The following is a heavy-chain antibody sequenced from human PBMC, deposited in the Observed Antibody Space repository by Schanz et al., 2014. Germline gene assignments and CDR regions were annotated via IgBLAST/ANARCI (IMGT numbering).Heavy chain of an antibody. Sequence: EVQLVASGGGLVKPGGSLRLSCVASGFAFSSFAMTWVRQAPGKGLEWVSAISGSGGSTYYADSVKGRFTISRDNSKNTLYLQMNSLRAEDTAVYYCVRDELLWFGEVLSLDYWGQGALVAASS. CDR2: ISGSGGST. CDR1: GFAFSSFA. D-gene: IGHD3-10*01. V-gene: IGHV3-23*04. J-gene: IGHJ4*02. CDR3: VRDELLWFGEVLSLDY.